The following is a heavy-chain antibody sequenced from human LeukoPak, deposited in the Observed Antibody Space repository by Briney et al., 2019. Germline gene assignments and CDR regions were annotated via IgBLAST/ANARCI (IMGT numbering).Heavy chain of an antibody. CDR2: IKQDGREK. D-gene: IGHD2-2*01. J-gene: IGHJ4*02. CDR3: ARVSVCSSASCYSVFDY. Sequence: GGSLRLSCAASGFTFSSNWMNWVRQAPGKGLEWAANIKQDGREKYYVDSVKGRFTISRDNAKNTLHLQMNRLSLEDTAVYYCARVSVCSSASCYSVFDYLGQGTLVTVSS. V-gene: IGHV3-7*01. CDR1: GFTFSSNW.